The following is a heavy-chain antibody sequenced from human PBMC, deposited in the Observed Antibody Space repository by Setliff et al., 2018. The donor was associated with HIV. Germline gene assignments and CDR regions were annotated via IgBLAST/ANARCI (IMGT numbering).Heavy chain of an antibody. CDR1: RDSINGHW. CDR3: ARYKCINFACVGFDI. CDR2: IHYSGIT. V-gene: IGHV4-59*11. D-gene: IGHD3-9*01. J-gene: IGHJ3*02. Sequence: PSETLSLTCTVSRDSINGHWWSWIRQPPGKGLEWTGSIHYSGITHYNPSLKSRLTMSVDTSKHQVSLKLTSVTAADTAVYYCARYKCINFACVGFDIWGQGTVVTVSS.